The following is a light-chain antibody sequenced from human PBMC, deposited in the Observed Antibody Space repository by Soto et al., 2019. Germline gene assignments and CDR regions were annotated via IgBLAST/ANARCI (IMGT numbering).Light chain of an antibody. Sequence: QSALTQPASVSGSPGQSITISCTGTSSDVGSYNLVSWYQQHPGKAPKLMIYEGSKRPSGVSNRFSGSKSGITASLTISGLQAEDEADYYCCSYAGSNAIHVVFGGGTQLTVL. CDR3: CSYAGSNAIHVV. CDR1: SSDVGSYNL. J-gene: IGLJ2*01. V-gene: IGLV2-23*03. CDR2: EGS.